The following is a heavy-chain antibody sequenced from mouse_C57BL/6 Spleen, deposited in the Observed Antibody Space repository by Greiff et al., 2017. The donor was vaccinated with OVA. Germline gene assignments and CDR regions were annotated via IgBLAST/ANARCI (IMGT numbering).Heavy chain of an antibody. V-gene: IGHV5-4*03. CDR2: ISDGGSYT. Sequence: EVMLVESGGGLVKPGGSLKLPCAASGFTFSSYALSWVRQTPEKRLEWVATISDGGSYTYYPDNVKGRFTISRDNVKNNLYLQMSHLKSEDTAMYYCTRAGDFDYWGQGTTLTVSS. CDR1: GFTFSSYA. CDR3: TRAGDFDY. J-gene: IGHJ2*01.